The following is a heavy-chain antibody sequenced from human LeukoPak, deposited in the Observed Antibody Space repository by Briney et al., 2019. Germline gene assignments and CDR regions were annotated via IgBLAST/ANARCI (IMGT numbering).Heavy chain of an antibody. J-gene: IGHJ5*02. CDR3: AREAYYGSGGSWFDP. D-gene: IGHD3-10*01. CDR1: GGSISSGSYY. V-gene: IGHV4-31*03. CDR2: IYYSGST. Sequence: SETLSLTCTVSGGSISSGSYYWSWIRQHPVKCLGLIWYIYYSGSTYYNPSLKSRVTISVNTSKNQFSLQLSSVTAADTAVYYCAREAYYGSGGSWFDPWGQGTLVTVSS.